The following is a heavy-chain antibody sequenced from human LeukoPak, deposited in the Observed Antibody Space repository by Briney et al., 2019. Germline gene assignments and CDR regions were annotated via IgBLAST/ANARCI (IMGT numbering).Heavy chain of an antibody. CDR2: INT. J-gene: IGHJ5*02. Sequence: GGSLRLSCAASGFTFSNYWMHWVRQAPGKGLVWVSRINTSYADSVKGRFTISRDNAKNTLNLQINSLRAEDTAVYYCARDLGQYYDTSDNWFDPWGQGTLVTVSS. CDR3: ARDLGQYYDTSDNWFDP. D-gene: IGHD3-22*01. V-gene: IGHV3-74*01. CDR1: GFTFSNYW.